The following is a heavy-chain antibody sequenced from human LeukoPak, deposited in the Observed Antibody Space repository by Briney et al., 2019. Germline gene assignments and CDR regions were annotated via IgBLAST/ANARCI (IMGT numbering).Heavy chain of an antibody. Sequence: GGSLRLSCAASGFTFSSYWMSWVRQAPGKGLEWVANINQDGSEKYYVDSVKGRFTISRDNAKNSLYLQMNSLRAEDTAVYYCARDQFSGYDSSGSPFDYWGQGTLVTVSS. CDR1: GFTFSSYW. CDR3: ARDQFSGYDSSGSPFDY. CDR2: INQDGSEK. V-gene: IGHV3-7*01. J-gene: IGHJ4*02. D-gene: IGHD3-22*01.